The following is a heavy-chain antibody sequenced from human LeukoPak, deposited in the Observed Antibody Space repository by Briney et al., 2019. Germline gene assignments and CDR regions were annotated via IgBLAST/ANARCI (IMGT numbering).Heavy chain of an antibody. D-gene: IGHD3-10*01. CDR2: IYSGGST. CDR3: ARGGLGSYYADH. J-gene: IGHJ5*02. V-gene: IGHV3-53*01. CDR1: GFTVSSND. Sequence: PGGSLILSSAASGFTVSSNDRSWVRQAPGKGLKWVSVIYSGGSTYYADSVKGRFTISRDNSKNTLYLQMNSLRAEDTAVYYCARGGLGSYYADHWGQGTLVTVSS.